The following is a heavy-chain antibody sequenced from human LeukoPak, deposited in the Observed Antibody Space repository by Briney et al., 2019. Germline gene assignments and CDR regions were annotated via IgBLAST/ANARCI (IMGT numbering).Heavy chain of an antibody. CDR1: GFTFSSYG. D-gene: IGHD3-9*01. CDR3: AKDRVHFDYWYYFDY. CDR2: IRYDGSNK. V-gene: IGHV3-30*02. Sequence: GGSLRLSCAASGFTFSSYGMHWVRQAPGKGLEWVAFIRYDGSNKYYADSVKGRFTISRDNSKNTLYLQMNSLRAEDTAVYYCAKDRVHFDYWYYFDYWGQGTLVTVSS. J-gene: IGHJ4*02.